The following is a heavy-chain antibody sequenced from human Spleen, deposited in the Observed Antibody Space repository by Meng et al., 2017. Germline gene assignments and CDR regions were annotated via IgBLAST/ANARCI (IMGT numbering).Heavy chain of an antibody. CDR3: ARDDDISAAGKLFGDY. J-gene: IGHJ4*01. CDR1: GGTFSSYA. V-gene: IGHV1-69*06. CDR2: IIPIFGTA. D-gene: IGHD6-13*01. Sequence: SVKVSCKASGGTFSSYAISWVRQAPGQGLEWMGGIIPIFGTANYAQKFQGRVTITADKSTSTAYMELSSLRSDDTAMYYCARDDDISAAGKLFGDYWGHGTLVTVSS.